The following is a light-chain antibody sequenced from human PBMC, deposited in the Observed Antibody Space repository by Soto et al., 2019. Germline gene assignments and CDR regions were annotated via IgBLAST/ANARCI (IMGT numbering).Light chain of an antibody. CDR2: LAS. J-gene: IGKJ2*01. Sequence: DIVMTQSPLSLPVSPGEPASISCRSSQSLLHRNGYSALDWYLQKPGQSPRLLLYLASTRASGVPDKLRASGSGTVFTLKISRVEAEDVRIYYCMQALQTPYSFGQGTKLEI. V-gene: IGKV2-28*01. CDR1: QSLLHRNGYSA. CDR3: MQALQTPYS.